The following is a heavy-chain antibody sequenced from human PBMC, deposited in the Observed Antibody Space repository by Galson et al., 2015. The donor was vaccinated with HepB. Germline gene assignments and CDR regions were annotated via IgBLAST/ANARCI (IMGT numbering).Heavy chain of an antibody. CDR2: IFWDDDR. CDR1: GFSLNTPGVG. V-gene: IGHV2-5*02. D-gene: IGHD6-6*01. Sequence: PALVKPTQTLSLTCSFSGFSLNTPGVGVGWIRQPPGKALEWLALIFWDDDRRYNSSLKTRLTITKDTSRTQVVLTLTNMDPLDTATYYCAPYPSSSQSYYLDSWGHRTLVTVSS. CDR3: APYPSSSQSYYLDS. J-gene: IGHJ4*01.